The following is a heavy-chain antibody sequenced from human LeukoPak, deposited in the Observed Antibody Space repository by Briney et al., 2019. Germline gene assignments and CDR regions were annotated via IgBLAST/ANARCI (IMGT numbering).Heavy chain of an antibody. V-gene: IGHV4-59*01. CDR2: ICYSGST. CDR1: GGSISSYY. CDR3: ARGFTMVRGVKRAISFDI. Sequence: PSETLSLTCTVSGGSISSYYWSWIRQPPGKGLEWIGYICYSGSTNYNPSLKSRVTISVDTSKNQFSLKLSSVTAADTAVYYCARGFTMVRGVKRAISFDIWGQGTMVTVSS. D-gene: IGHD3-10*01. J-gene: IGHJ3*02.